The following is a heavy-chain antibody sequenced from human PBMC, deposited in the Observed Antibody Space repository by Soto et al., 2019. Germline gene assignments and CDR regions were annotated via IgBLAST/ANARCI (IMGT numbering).Heavy chain of an antibody. CDR1: GYTFTSYW. CDR2: IDPSNSFT. CDR3: ARQIYDSDTGPNFQYYFDS. D-gene: IGHD3-22*01. V-gene: IGHV5-10-1*01. Sequence: PGESLKISCQVFGYTFTSYWITWVRQMPGKGLEWMGRIDPSNSFTDYSPSFRGHVTISATKSITTVFLQWSSLRASDTAMYYCARQIYDSDTGPNFQYYFDSWGQGTPVTVSS. J-gene: IGHJ4*02.